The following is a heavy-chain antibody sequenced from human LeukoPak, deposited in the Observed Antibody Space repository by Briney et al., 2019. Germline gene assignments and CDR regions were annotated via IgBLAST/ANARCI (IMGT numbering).Heavy chain of an antibody. D-gene: IGHD2-2*01. CDR1: GFRFGRDW. CDR2: VKQDGTEK. CDR3: ATLDSTKSVL. Sequence: GGSLRLTCVASGFRFGRDWISWVRQAPGKGLEWVACVKQDGTEKNYVVSVWGRFTVSVDNGKNSLYLQMNSLRAEDAAKYYCATLDSTKSVLWGRGTAVIVSS. J-gene: IGHJ1*01. V-gene: IGHV3-7*01.